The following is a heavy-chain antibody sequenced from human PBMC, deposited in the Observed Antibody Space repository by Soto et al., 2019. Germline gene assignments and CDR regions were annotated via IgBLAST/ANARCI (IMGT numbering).Heavy chain of an antibody. D-gene: IGHD1-26*01. Sequence: PGASVKVSCKASGYTFTGYYMHWVRQAPGQGLEWMGWINPNSGGTNYAQKFQGRVTMTRDTSISTAYMELSRLRSDDTAGYYCARVEDIVGATTDAFDIWGQGTMVTVSS. V-gene: IGHV1-2*02. CDR2: INPNSGGT. CDR3: ARVEDIVGATTDAFDI. J-gene: IGHJ3*02. CDR1: GYTFTGYY.